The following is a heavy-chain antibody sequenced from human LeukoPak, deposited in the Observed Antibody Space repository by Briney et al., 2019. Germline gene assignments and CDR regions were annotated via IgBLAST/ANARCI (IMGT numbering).Heavy chain of an antibody. CDR1: GGSFSGYY. CDR3: ASSGGRY. CDR2: INHSGST. D-gene: IGHD2-15*01. J-gene: IGHJ4*02. Sequence: SETLSLTCAVYGGSFSGYYWSWIRQPPGKGLEWIGEINHSGSTNYNPSLKSRVTISVDTSKNRFSLKLSSVTAADTAVYYCASSGGRYWGQGTLVTVSS. V-gene: IGHV4-34*01.